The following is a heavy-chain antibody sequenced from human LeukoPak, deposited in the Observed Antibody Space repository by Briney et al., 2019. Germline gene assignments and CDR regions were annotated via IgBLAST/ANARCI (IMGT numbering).Heavy chain of an antibody. CDR1: GFSIENDW. Sequence: GGSLRLSCAASGFSIENDWMSWVRQAPGKGLEWVGRVKSYNAGGTTHYAAPVKGRFIISRDDSKNMLYLQMDSLKTEDKAVYYCTLIKGWGAGNYFLDYWGQGALVTVSS. D-gene: IGHD3-10*01. CDR2: VKSYNAGGTT. V-gene: IGHV3-15*01. CDR3: TLIKGWGAGNYFLDY. J-gene: IGHJ4*02.